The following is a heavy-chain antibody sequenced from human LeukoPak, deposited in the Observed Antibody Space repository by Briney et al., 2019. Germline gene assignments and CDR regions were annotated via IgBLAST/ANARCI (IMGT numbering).Heavy chain of an antibody. CDR3: ARYPPGYCSSTSCYVFDY. CDR1: GGSISSGDYY. J-gene: IGHJ4*02. D-gene: IGHD2-2*01. CDR2: IYYSGST. V-gene: IGHV4-30-4*01. Sequence: ESSETLSLTCTVSGGSISSGDYYWSWIRQPPGKGLAWIGYIYYSGSTYYNPSLKSRVTISVDTSKNQFSLKLSSVTAADTAVYYCARYPPGYCSSTSCYVFDYWGQGTLVTVSS.